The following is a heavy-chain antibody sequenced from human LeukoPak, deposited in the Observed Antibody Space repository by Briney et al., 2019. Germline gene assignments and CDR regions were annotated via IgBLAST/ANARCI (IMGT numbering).Heavy chain of an antibody. V-gene: IGHV4-30-4*08. J-gene: IGHJ5*02. D-gene: IGHD2-15*01. CDR1: GGSISSGDYY. CDR3: ARGTCSGGNCYGWFDP. Sequence: SETLSLTCTVSGGSISSGDYYWSWIRQPPGKGLEWIGYIYYSGSTYYNPSLKSRVTISVDTSKNQFSLKLSSVTAADMAVYYCARGTCSGGNCYGWFDPWGQGTLVTVSS. CDR2: IYYSGST.